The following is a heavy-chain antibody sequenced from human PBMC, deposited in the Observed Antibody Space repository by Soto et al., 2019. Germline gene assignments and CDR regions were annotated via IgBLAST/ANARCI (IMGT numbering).Heavy chain of an antibody. CDR2: INHSGST. CDR3: ARGDYGGNFYY. J-gene: IGHJ4*02. Sequence: TLSLTCAVYGGSFSGYYWSWIRQPPGKGLEWIGEINHSGSTNYNPSLKSRVTISVDTSKNQFSLKLSSVTAADTAVYYCARGDYGGNFYYWGQGTLVTVSS. V-gene: IGHV4-34*01. CDR1: GGSFSGYY. D-gene: IGHD2-15*01.